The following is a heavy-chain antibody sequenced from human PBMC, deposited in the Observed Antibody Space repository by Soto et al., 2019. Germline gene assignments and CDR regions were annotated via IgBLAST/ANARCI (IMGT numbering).Heavy chain of an antibody. D-gene: IGHD6-13*01. CDR3: ARGYGIAAAGSYDS. CDR1: GYTFSGYY. J-gene: IGHJ4*02. Sequence: GASVKVSCKASGYTFSGYYMHWVRQAPGQGLEWMGWINPNSGGTNYAQKFQGWVTMTRDTSISTAYMELSRLRSDDTAVYYCARGYGIAAAGSYDSWGRGTLFSVSS. V-gene: IGHV1-2*04. CDR2: INPNSGGT.